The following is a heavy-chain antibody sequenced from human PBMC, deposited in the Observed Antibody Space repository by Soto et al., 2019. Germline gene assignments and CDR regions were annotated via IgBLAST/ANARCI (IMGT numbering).Heavy chain of an antibody. CDR3: ARAGGPTNNGMDV. CDR1: GGSISNYY. V-gene: IGHV4-59*01. CDR2: IYYSGST. D-gene: IGHD3-16*01. J-gene: IGHJ6*02. Sequence: ETLSLTCTVSGGSISNYYWSWIRQPPGKGLEWIGYIYYSGSTNYNPSLKSRVTISVDTSKNQFSLKLSSVTAADTAVYYCARAGGPTNNGMDVWGQGTTVTVSS.